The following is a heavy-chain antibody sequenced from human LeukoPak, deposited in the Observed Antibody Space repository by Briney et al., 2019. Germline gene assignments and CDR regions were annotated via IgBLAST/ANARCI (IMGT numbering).Heavy chain of an antibody. V-gene: IGHV3-9*01. CDR1: GFILNNYA. CDR3: AKDNRRHYTSGPNPDSLH. J-gene: IGHJ4*02. Sequence: GGSLRLSCAGSGFILNNYAMHWVRQPPGKGLEWVSGISWNSGSIDYAGSVKGRFTISRDNAKNSLYLQMNSLRVEDTAFYYCAKDNRRHYTSGPNPDSLHWGQGALVTVSS. CDR2: ISWNSGSI. D-gene: IGHD6-19*01.